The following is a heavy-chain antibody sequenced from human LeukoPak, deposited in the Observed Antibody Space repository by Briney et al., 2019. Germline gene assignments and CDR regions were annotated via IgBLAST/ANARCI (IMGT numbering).Heavy chain of an antibody. Sequence: SETLSLTCTVSGGSISSYYWSWIRQPAGKGLEWIGRIYTSGSTNYNPSLKSRVTMSVDTSKNQFSLKLSSVTAADTAVYYCAREEDIVVVPAARGFDYWGQGTLVTVSS. CDR3: AREEDIVVVPAARGFDY. CDR2: IYTSGST. CDR1: GGSISSYY. D-gene: IGHD2-2*01. V-gene: IGHV4-4*07. J-gene: IGHJ4*02.